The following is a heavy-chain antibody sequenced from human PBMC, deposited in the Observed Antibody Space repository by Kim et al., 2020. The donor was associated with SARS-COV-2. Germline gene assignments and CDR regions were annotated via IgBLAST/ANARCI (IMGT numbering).Heavy chain of an antibody. CDR3: ARGAEAAWEAGATDY. D-gene: IGHD1-26*01. Sequence: GGSLRLSCAASGFTFSSYEMNWVRQAPGKGLEWVSYISSSGSTIYYADSVKGRFTISRDNAKNSLYLQMNSLRAEDTAVYYCARGAEAAWEAGATDYWGQGTLVTVSS. J-gene: IGHJ4*02. V-gene: IGHV3-48*03. CDR1: GFTFSSYE. CDR2: ISSSGSTI.